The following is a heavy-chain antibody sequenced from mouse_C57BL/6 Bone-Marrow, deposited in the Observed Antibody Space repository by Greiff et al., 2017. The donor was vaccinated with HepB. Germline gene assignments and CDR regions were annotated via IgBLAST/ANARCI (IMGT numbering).Heavy chain of an antibody. V-gene: IGHV3-6*01. CDR2: ISYDGSN. D-gene: IGHD1-1*01. Sequence: VQLQQSGPGLVQPSQSLSLTCSATGYSITSGYYWYWIRQFPGNKLECMGFISYDGSNNYNPSLKKRISITRNKSKNQFFLKLNSVTTEDTATYYCAGDNGYYYGVYWGQGTLVTVSA. J-gene: IGHJ3*01. CDR3: AGDNGYYYGVY. CDR1: GYSITSGYY.